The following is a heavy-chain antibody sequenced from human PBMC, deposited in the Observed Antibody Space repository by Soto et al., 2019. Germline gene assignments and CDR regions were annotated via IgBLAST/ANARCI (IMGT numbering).Heavy chain of an antibody. V-gene: IGHV1-18*01. Sequence: QVQLLQSGAEVRKPGASVKVSCKASGYTFTNYGITWVRQAPGQGLEWRGGIGAYNGDTHYTQRLQGRVTMTTDTSTGTVDLELRGLRSADTDICDCARVRQLVGYCYYYMDVWGKGTTVTVSS. CDR3: ARVRQLVGYCYYYMDV. D-gene: IGHD6-6*01. CDR1: GYTFTNYG. J-gene: IGHJ6*03. CDR2: IGAYNGDT.